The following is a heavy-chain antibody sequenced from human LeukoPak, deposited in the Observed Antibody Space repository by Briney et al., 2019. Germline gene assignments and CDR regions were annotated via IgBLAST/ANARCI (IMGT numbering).Heavy chain of an antibody. CDR3: ARDSDTAGFDY. CDR2: IYYSGST. J-gene: IGHJ4*02. V-gene: IGHV4-31*03. D-gene: IGHD5-18*01. Sequence: PSETLSLTCTVSGGSISSGGYYWSWIRQHPGKGLEWIGYIYYSGSTYYNPSLKCRVTISVATSKNQFSLNLSSVTAADTAVYYCARDSDTAGFDYWGQGTLVTVSS. CDR1: GGSISSGGYY.